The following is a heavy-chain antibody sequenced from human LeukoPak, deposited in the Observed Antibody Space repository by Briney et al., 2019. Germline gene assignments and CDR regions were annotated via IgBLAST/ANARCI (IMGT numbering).Heavy chain of an antibody. J-gene: IGHJ5*02. CDR1: GYTFTSYD. V-gene: IGHV1-8*01. CDR3: ARLSSGWYGDWFDP. CDR2: MNPNSGNT. D-gene: IGHD6-19*01. Sequence: GASVKVSCKASGYTFTSYDINWVRQATGQGLEWMGWMNPNSGNTGYAQKFQGRVTMTRNTSISIAYMELSSLRSEDTAVYYCARLSSGWYGDWFDPWGQGTLVTVSS.